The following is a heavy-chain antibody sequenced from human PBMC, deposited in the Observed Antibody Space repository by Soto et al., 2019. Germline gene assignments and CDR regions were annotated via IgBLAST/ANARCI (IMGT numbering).Heavy chain of an antibody. D-gene: IGHD3-3*01. CDR1: GFTFSSYA. CDR3: AKAVRSGYYTPFDY. Sequence: EVQLLESGGGLVQPGGSLRLSCAASGFTFSSYAMSWVRQAPGKGLEWVSAISGSGGSTYSADSVKCRFTISRDNSKNTLYLQMNSLRAEDTAVYYCAKAVRSGYYTPFDYWGQGTLVTVSS. V-gene: IGHV3-23*01. J-gene: IGHJ4*02. CDR2: ISGSGGST.